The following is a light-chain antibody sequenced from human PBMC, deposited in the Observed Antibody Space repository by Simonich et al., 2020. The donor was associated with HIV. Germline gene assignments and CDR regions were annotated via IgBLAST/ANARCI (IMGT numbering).Light chain of an antibody. CDR1: QSVSNN. Sequence: EVVMTQSPATLSVSPGERATPPCRASQSVSNNVAWYQKKPDQAPRLLIYGASTRATGSPARFSGSGSGTEFTLTISSMQSEDFAVYYCQQYDKWPLFFCQGTKLELK. CDR3: QQYDKWPLF. V-gene: IGKV3-15*01. CDR2: GAS. J-gene: IGKJ2*01.